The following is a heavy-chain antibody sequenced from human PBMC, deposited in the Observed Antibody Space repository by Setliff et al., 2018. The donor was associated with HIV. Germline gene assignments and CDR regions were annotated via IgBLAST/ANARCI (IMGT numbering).Heavy chain of an antibody. D-gene: IGHD3-10*01. CDR1: GGTFSSYG. J-gene: IGHJ3*02. CDR2: IIPIFGTA. Sequence: SVKVSCKASGGTFSSYGISWVRQAPGQGLEWMGGIIPIFGTANHAQKFQGRVTITADESTSTACMELSSLRSEDTAVYYCARGRESLWFGELGSKDAFDMWGQGTMVTVSS. V-gene: IGHV1-69*13. CDR3: ARGRESLWFGELGSKDAFDM.